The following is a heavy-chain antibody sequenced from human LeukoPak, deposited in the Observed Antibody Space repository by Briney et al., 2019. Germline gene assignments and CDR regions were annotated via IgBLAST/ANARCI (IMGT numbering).Heavy chain of an antibody. Sequence: ASVKVSCKASGYTFTSYYMHWVRQAPGQGLEWMGIINPSGGSTSYAQKFQGRVTMTRDMSTSTVYMELSSLRSEDTAVYYCAREAYCSGGSCYPPDYWGQGTLVTVSS. CDR2: INPSGGST. CDR1: GYTFTSYY. D-gene: IGHD2-15*01. J-gene: IGHJ4*02. CDR3: AREAYCSGGSCYPPDY. V-gene: IGHV1-46*01.